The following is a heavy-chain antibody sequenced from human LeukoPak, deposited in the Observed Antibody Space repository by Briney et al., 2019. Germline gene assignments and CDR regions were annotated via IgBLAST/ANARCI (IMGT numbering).Heavy chain of an antibody. CDR2: INHSGST. V-gene: IGHV4-34*01. Sequence: PSETLSLTCAVYGGSFSGYYWSWIRQPPGKGLEWIGEINHSGSTNYNPSLKSRVTISVDTSKNQFSLKLSSVTAADTAVYYCARNSVTIWIDYWGQGTLVTVSS. D-gene: IGHD4-11*01. CDR1: GGSFSGYY. J-gene: IGHJ4*02. CDR3: ARNSVTIWIDY.